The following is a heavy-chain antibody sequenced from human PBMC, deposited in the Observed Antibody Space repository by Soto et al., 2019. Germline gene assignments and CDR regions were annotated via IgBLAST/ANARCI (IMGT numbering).Heavy chain of an antibody. CDR2: ISGSGGST. V-gene: IGHV3-23*01. D-gene: IGHD1-1*01. J-gene: IGHJ5*02. Sequence: GGSLRLSCAASGFAFSSYAMSWVRQSPGKGLEWVSSISGSGGSTYYADSVKGRFTISRDNSKNTLYLQMNSLRAEDTEVYYCAKDPIGTRVHNWLDPWGQGTRVTVSS. CDR1: GFAFSSYA. CDR3: AKDPIGTRVHNWLDP.